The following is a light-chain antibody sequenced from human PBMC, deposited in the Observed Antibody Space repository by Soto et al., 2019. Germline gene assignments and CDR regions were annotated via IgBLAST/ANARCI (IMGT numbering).Light chain of an antibody. CDR3: QQYGRSPFT. CDR1: QSVSSNS. Sequence: EIVLTQSPGTLSLSPGERATLSCRASQSVSSNSLAWYQQKPGQAPRLLIYDASNRATGIPDRFSGSGSGTDFTLTISRLEPEDFAVYYCQQYGRSPFTFGPGTKLQIK. CDR2: DAS. J-gene: IGKJ2*01. V-gene: IGKV3-20*01.